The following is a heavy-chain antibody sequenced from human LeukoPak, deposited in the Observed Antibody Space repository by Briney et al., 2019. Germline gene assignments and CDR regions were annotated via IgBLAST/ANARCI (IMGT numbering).Heavy chain of an antibody. J-gene: IGHJ5*02. V-gene: IGHV1-2*04. CDR2: IHHNSGWT. Sequence: GASVTVSCKSSGYIFTGYYMHWVRPAPGKGLAWMGCIHHNSGWTNYAQKFKGWVTMTRDTSISTAYMELSMLRSDDTAVYYCARESYCSGGSCYAGWFDPWGQGTLVTVSS. CDR1: GYIFTGYY. CDR3: ARESYCSGGSCYAGWFDP. D-gene: IGHD2-15*01.